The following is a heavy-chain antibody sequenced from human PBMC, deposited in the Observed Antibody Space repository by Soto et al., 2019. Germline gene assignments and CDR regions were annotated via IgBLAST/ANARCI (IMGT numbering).Heavy chain of an antibody. CDR2: ITDDGSTT. CDR1: GFIFKMYW. CDR3: TRGPRPTSIGTGAF. D-gene: IGHD3-10*01. V-gene: IGHV3-74*01. J-gene: IGHJ4*02. Sequence: EVKLVESGGGLFQPGGSLRLSCETSGFIFKMYWMHWVRQVPGQGPQWVARITDDGSTTYYAASVEGRFTIFRDNAKNALYLQMTSLRPDDTAVYYCTRGPRPTSIGTGAFWGQGTLVTVSS.